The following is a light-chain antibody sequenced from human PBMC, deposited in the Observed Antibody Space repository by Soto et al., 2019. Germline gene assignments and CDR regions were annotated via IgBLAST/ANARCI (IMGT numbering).Light chain of an antibody. CDR3: SAYTTSIALYV. V-gene: IGLV2-14*01. CDR1: SSDVGGYRY. Sequence: QSALTQPASVSGSPGQSITISCTGTSSDVGGYRYVSWYQQHPGKAPKLMIYDVSNRPSGVSNRFSGSKSGSTASLTISGLQAEDEADYYCSAYTTSIALYVFGAGSKVTVL. J-gene: IGLJ1*01. CDR2: DVS.